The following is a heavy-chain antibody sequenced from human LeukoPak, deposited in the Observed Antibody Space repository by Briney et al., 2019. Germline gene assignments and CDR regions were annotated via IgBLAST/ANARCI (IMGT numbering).Heavy chain of an antibody. V-gene: IGHV1-69*02. D-gene: IGHD5-24*01. Sequence: SVKVSCKASGGTFSSYTISWVRQAPGQGLEWMGRIMPILGIANYAQKFQGRVTITADKSTSTAYMELSSLRSEDTAVYYCARGRDGYNFWYDYWGQGTLVTVSS. CDR1: GGTFSSYT. CDR2: IMPILGIA. CDR3: ARGRDGYNFWYDY. J-gene: IGHJ4*02.